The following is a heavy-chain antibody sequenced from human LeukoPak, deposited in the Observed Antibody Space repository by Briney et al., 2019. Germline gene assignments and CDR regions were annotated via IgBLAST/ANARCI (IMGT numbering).Heavy chain of an antibody. Sequence: GGSLRLSCAASGFTFDDYTMHWVRQAPGKGLERVSLISWDGGSTYYADSVKGRFTISRDNSKSSLYLQMNSLRTEDTALYYCAKILRVAAIQDYFDYWGQGTLVTVSS. D-gene: IGHD2-15*01. CDR2: ISWDGGST. J-gene: IGHJ4*02. CDR3: AKILRVAAIQDYFDY. V-gene: IGHV3-43*01. CDR1: GFTFDDYT.